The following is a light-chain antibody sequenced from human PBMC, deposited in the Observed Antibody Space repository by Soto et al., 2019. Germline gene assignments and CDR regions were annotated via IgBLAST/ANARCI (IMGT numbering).Light chain of an antibody. CDR2: KAS. Sequence: DIQMTQSPSTLSASVGGRVTITCRASQSISSWLAWYQQKPGKAPKLLIYKASSLESGVPSRFSGSGSGTEFTLSISSLQPDDFATHYCQQYNSYSPTFGQGTKV. CDR3: QQYNSYSPT. CDR1: QSISSW. V-gene: IGKV1-5*03. J-gene: IGKJ1*01.